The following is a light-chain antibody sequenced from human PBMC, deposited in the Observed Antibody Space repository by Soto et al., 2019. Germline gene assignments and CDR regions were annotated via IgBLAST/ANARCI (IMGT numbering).Light chain of an antibody. Sequence: QSVLTQPASVSGSPGQSITISCTGTSSDVGGYHYVSWYQQYPGKAPKLMIYEVSNRPSGVSNRFSGSKSGNTASQTISGLQAEDEADYYCRSYTSISTWVFGGGTKLTVL. V-gene: IGLV2-14*01. CDR1: SSDVGGYHY. J-gene: IGLJ3*02. CDR2: EVS. CDR3: RSYTSISTWV.